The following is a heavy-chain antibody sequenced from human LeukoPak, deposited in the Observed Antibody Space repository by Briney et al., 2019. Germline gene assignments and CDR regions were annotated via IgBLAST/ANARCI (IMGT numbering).Heavy chain of an antibody. CDR1: GYTFTSYG. J-gene: IGHJ4*02. Sequence: GASVKVSCKASGYTFTSYGISWVRQAPGQGLEWMGWISAYNGNTNYAQKLQGRVTMTTDTSTSTAYMELRSLRSDDTAVYYCARDRVDIVLMVYAISDYWGQGTLVTVSS. V-gene: IGHV1-18*01. CDR3: ARDRVDIVLMVYAISDY. D-gene: IGHD2-8*01. CDR2: ISAYNGNT.